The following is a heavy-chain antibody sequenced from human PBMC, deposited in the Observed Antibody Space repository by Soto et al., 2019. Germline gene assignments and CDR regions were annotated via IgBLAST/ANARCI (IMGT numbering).Heavy chain of an antibody. Sequence: GGSLRLSCAACGFPVSSNYLRWVRQAPGKGLEWVSVIYSGGSTYYADSVKGRFTISRDNSKNTLYLQMNSLRAEDTAVYYCARTGHGSGWYGGGNWFDPWGQGT. V-gene: IGHV3-53*01. J-gene: IGHJ5*02. CDR1: GFPVSSNY. D-gene: IGHD6-19*01. CDR3: ARTGHGSGWYGGGNWFDP. CDR2: IYSGGST.